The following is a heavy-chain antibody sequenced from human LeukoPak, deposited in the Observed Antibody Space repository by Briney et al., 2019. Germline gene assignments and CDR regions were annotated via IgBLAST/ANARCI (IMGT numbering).Heavy chain of an antibody. CDR1: GFTFSSYG. CDR2: IWYDGSNK. Sequence: GGSLRLSCAASGFTFSSYGMHWVRQAPGKGLEWVAVIWYDGSNKYYADSVKGRFTISRDNSKNTLYLQMSSLRAEDTAVYYCARDTRRYCSSTSCPNAFDIWGQGTMVTVSS. CDR3: ARDTRRYCSSTSCPNAFDI. D-gene: IGHD2-2*01. J-gene: IGHJ3*02. V-gene: IGHV3-33*01.